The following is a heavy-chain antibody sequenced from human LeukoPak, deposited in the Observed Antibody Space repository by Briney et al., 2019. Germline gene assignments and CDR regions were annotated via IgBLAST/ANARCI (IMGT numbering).Heavy chain of an antibody. CDR3: ARASKVPAASKLYYFDY. V-gene: IGHV1-8*03. Sequence: ASVKVSCKASGYTFTGYYMHWVRQAPGQGLEWMGWINPNSGNTGCAQKFQGRVTITRNTSISTAYMELSSLRSEDTAVYYCARASKVPAASKLYYFDYWGQGTLVTVSS. CDR1: GYTFTGYY. J-gene: IGHJ4*02. D-gene: IGHD2-2*01. CDR2: INPNSGNT.